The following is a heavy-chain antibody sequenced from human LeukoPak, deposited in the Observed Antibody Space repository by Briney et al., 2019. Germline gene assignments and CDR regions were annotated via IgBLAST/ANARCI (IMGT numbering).Heavy chain of an antibody. CDR1: GFTFSRFA. D-gene: IGHD3-22*01. Sequence: PGGSLRLSCLASGFTFSRFAMTWVRHLPGKGLEWVSTISGNGLQTFYADSVRGRFSVSRDNSVNIVYLQMDSLRADDSALYSCAKDANYLDSSGYFIPFDYWGPGTLVTVAS. CDR3: AKDANYLDSSGYFIPFDY. J-gene: IGHJ4*02. CDR2: ISGNGLQT. V-gene: IGHV3-23*01.